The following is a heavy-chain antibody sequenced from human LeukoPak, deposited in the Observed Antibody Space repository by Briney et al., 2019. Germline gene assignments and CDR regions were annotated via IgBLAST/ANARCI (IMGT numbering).Heavy chain of an antibody. Sequence: GGSLRLSCAASGFTVSSNYMSWVRQAPGKGLEWVSVIYSGGSTYYADSVKGRFTISRDNSKNTVYLQMNSLRVEDTAVYYCAKGLKQTSRLDYWGQGTLVTVSS. J-gene: IGHJ4*02. CDR2: IYSGGST. V-gene: IGHV3-66*01. CDR1: GFTVSSNY. D-gene: IGHD1-14*01. CDR3: AKGLKQTSRLDY.